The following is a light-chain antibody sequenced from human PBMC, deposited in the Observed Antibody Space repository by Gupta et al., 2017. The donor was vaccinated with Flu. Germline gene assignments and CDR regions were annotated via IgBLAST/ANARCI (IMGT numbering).Light chain of an antibody. V-gene: IGLV2-14*01. CDR3: SSRTSSSTLV. CDR2: EVS. CDR1: NSDVGTYNY. J-gene: IGLJ3*02. Sequence: QSALTQPASVSGSPGQSITISCTGTNSDVGTYNYVSWYQQHPGKAPKLMICEVSNRPSGVSSRFSGSKSGNTASLTISGLQAEDEAVYYCSSRTSSSTLVFGGGTKLTVL.